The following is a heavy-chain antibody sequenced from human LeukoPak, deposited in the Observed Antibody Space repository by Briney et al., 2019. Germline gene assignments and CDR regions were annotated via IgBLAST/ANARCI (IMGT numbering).Heavy chain of an antibody. Sequence: SETLSLTCTVSAGSISNYYWSWIRQPPGKGLEWIGYIFYSGSTNYNPSLKSRVNISLDTSKNQFSLDLSSMTAADTAVYYCARDKDYFDSGGAFDIWGQGTMVTVSS. V-gene: IGHV4-59*01. D-gene: IGHD3-22*01. CDR1: AGSISNYY. CDR2: IFYSGST. CDR3: ARDKDYFDSGGAFDI. J-gene: IGHJ3*02.